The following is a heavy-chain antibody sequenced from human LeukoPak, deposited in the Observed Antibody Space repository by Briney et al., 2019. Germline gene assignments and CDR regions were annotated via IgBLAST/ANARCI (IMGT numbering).Heavy chain of an antibody. Sequence: GGSLRLSCAASGFTFSSYAMHWVRQAPGKGLEWVSGISGSTYYADSVKGRFTISRDNSKNTLYLQMNSLRAEDTAVYYRAKDFSTVTLGYFDSWGQGTLVTVSS. CDR2: ISGST. D-gene: IGHD4-17*01. J-gene: IGHJ4*02. CDR1: GFTFSSYA. CDR3: AKDFSTVTLGYFDS. V-gene: IGHV3-23*01.